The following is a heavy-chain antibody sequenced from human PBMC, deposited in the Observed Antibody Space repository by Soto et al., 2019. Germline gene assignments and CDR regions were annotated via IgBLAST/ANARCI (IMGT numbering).Heavy chain of an antibody. CDR1: GYTFTSYG. Sequence: ASVKLSCKASGYTFTSYGIHWVRPAPGQRLEWTGWINAGNGNTKYSEKFQGRVTITRDKSTSTAYMELSSLRSEDTAVYYCAREHPYSSSPRRVFDIGGQGTMVPVSS. D-gene: IGHD6-6*01. J-gene: IGHJ3*02. CDR2: INAGNGNT. CDR3: AREHPYSSSPRRVFDI. V-gene: IGHV1-3*01.